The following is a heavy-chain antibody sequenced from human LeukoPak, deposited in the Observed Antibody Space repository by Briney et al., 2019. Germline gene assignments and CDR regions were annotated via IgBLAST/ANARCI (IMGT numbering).Heavy chain of an antibody. D-gene: IGHD3-10*01. Sequence: GASVKVSCKASGYTFTSYYMHWVRQAPGQGLEWMGIINPSGGSTSYAQKFQGRVTMTRDTSTSTVYMELSSLRSEDTAVYYCARFCPEYYYGSGSYCGGTYGMDVWGQGTTVTVSS. J-gene: IGHJ6*02. CDR1: GYTFTSYY. CDR2: INPSGGST. V-gene: IGHV1-46*01. CDR3: ARFCPEYYYGSGSYCGGTYGMDV.